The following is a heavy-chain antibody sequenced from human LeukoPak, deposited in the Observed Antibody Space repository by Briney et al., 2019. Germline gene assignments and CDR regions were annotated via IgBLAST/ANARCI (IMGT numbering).Heavy chain of an antibody. CDR2: ISSSSSYI. J-gene: IGHJ4*02. D-gene: IGHD3-3*01. CDR1: GFTFSSYS. V-gene: IGHV3-21*01. Sequence: GGSLRLSCAASGFTFSSYSMNWVRQAPGKGLEWVSSISSSSSYIYYADSVKGRFTISRDNAKNSLYLQMNSLRAEDTAVYYCAKYDFWSGCSFDFWGQGTLVTVSS. CDR3: AKYDFWSGCSFDF.